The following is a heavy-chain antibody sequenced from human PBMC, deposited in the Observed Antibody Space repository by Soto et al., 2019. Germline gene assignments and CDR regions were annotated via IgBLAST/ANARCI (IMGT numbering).Heavy chain of an antibody. D-gene: IGHD1-1*01. Sequence: ELQLLESGGGLVQPGGSLRLSCAASGFSFNNYAMSWVRQAPGKGLEWVASISGSGGSIWYEDSVKGRFTISRDNSKNTVYLEMNSLRGDEAAVYYCAKFRGQLPADYYFPYWGQGTLVTVSS. CDR2: ISGSGGSI. J-gene: IGHJ4*02. CDR1: GFSFNNYA. V-gene: IGHV3-23*01. CDR3: AKFRGQLPADYYFPY.